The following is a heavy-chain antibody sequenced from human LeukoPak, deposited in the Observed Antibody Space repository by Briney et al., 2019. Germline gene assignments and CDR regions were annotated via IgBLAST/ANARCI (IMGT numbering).Heavy chain of an antibody. V-gene: IGHV3-21*01. D-gene: IGHD2-2*01. CDR2: ISSSSSYI. CDR1: GFTFSNYK. J-gene: IGHJ6*02. CDR3: ARERLVVVGDAYYYYGMDV. Sequence: PGGSLRLSCSASGFTFSNYKMTWVRQAPGKGLEWVSSISSSSSYIYYADSVKGRFTISRDNAKNSLFLQVNSLRAEDTAVYYCARERLVVVGDAYYYYGMDVWGQGTTVTVSS.